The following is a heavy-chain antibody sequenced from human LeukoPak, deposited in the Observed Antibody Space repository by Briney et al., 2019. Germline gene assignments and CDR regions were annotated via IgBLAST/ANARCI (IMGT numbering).Heavy chain of an antibody. CDR1: GFTFSSYW. V-gene: IGHV3-74*01. D-gene: IGHD2-2*01. CDR3: ARVASTCSSTSCPSYYYSYYYMDV. J-gene: IGHJ6*03. Sequence: GGSLRLSCAASGFTFSSYWMHWVRQAPGKGLVWFSRINSDASSTSYAYSVKGRFTISRDNAKNTLYLQMNSLRAEDTAVYYCARVASTCSSTSCPSYYYSYYYMDVWGKATTVT. CDR2: INSDASST.